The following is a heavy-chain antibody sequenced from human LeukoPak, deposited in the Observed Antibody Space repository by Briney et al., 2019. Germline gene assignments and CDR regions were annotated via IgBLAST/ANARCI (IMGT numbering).Heavy chain of an antibody. CDR2: IYNGDDT. V-gene: IGHV3-53*01. CDR3: ARVLRYQLPPDF. CDR1: GFTVSSNY. Sequence: TGGSLTLSCAASGFTVSSNYMSWVRQAPGKGLHWVSVIYNGDDTYYAGSVKGRFTISRDISKTTLYLQMNSLRVEDTAVYYCARVLRYQLPPDFWGQGTLVTVSS. J-gene: IGHJ4*02. D-gene: IGHD2-2*01.